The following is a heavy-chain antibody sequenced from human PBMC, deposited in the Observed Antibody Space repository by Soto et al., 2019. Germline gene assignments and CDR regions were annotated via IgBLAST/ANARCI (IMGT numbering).Heavy chain of an antibody. CDR2: IKQDGSEK. Sequence: PGGSLRLSCAASGFTFSSYWMSWVRQAPGKGLEWVANIKQDGSEKYYVDSVKGRFTISRDNAKNSLYLQMNSLRAEDTAVYYCARDGHYDFWSGDSWENHAFDIWGQGTMVTVSS. D-gene: IGHD3-3*01. CDR1: GFTFSSYW. J-gene: IGHJ3*02. V-gene: IGHV3-7*01. CDR3: ARDGHYDFWSGDSWENHAFDI.